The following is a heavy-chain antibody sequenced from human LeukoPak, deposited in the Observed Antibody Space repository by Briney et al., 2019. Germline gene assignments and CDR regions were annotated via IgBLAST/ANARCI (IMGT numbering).Heavy chain of an antibody. D-gene: IGHD1-1*01. CDR1: GYTFTDHY. J-gene: IGHJ4*02. V-gene: IGHV1-2*02. Sequence: ASVKVSCKASGYTFTDHYLHWVRQAPGQGLEWMGWINPNSGVTSYAQKFQGRVSMIRDTSISTVYLEVNWLTSDDTAVYFCARERSTGFIDYWAQGTLVTVSS. CDR3: ARERSTGFIDY. CDR2: INPNSGVT.